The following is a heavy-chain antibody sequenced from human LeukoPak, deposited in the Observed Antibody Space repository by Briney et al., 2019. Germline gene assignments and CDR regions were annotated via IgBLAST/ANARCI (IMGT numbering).Heavy chain of an antibody. CDR1: EYTFTSYY. CDR3: ARDASITMIPNLGFDF. Sequence: GASVKVSCKASEYTFTSYYIHWVRQAPGQGLEWMGIINPSGGSTSYVQKFQARVTMTRDTSTTTVYMELSSLRSEDTAVYYCARDASITMIPNLGFDFWGQGTLVTVSS. CDR2: INPSGGST. D-gene: IGHD3-22*01. V-gene: IGHV1-46*01. J-gene: IGHJ4*02.